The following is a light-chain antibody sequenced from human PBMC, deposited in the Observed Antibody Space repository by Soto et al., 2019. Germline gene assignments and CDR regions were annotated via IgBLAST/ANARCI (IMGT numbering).Light chain of an antibody. CDR3: KQYKNWPRT. CDR1: QSVSSN. Sequence: EIVMTQSPATLSVSPGERAALSCRASQSVSSNLAWYQQKPGQAPRLLIYDAYTRATDIQARFSGSGSGTDFTLTITSLQSEDFAVYYCKQYKNWPRTFGRGTKVDIK. V-gene: IGKV3-15*01. CDR2: DAY. J-gene: IGKJ4*02.